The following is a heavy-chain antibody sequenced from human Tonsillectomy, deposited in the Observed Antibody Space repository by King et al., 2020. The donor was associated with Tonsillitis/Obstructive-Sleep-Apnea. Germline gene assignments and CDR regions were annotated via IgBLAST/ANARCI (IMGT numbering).Heavy chain of an antibody. D-gene: IGHD3-10*01. CDR2: ISGGGGST. J-gene: IGHJ4*02. CDR1: GITFSSYA. CDR3: AKAMVQGIIITIFDY. Sequence: VQLLESGGGLVQPGGSLRLSCAASGITFSSYAMSWVRQAPGKGLEWVSTISGGGGSTYYADSVKGRLTISRDNSKNTLYLQMNSLTAEDTAVYYCAKAMVQGIIITIFDYWGQGTLVTVSS. V-gene: IGHV3-23*01.